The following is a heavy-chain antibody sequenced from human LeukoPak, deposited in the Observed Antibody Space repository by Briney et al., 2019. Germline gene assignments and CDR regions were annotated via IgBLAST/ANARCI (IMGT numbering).Heavy chain of an antibody. Sequence: GGSLRLSCAASGFTVSSNYMSWVRQAPGKGLEWVSAISDSGGSTYYADSVKGRFTISRDNSKNTLYLQMNSLRAEDTAVYYCAKACRSGYYDDYFDYWGQGTLVTVSS. CDR1: GFTVSSNY. V-gene: IGHV3-23*01. D-gene: IGHD3-3*01. J-gene: IGHJ4*02. CDR2: ISDSGGST. CDR3: AKACRSGYYDDYFDY.